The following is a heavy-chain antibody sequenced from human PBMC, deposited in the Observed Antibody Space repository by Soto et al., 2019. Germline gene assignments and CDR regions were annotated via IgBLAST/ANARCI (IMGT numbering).Heavy chain of an antibody. CDR3: AREEGYSSSWYPYYYYYGMDV. J-gene: IGHJ6*02. Sequence: QVQLVESGGGVVQPGRSLRLSCAASGFTFSSYAMHWVRQAPGKGLVWVAVISYDGSNKYYADSVKGRFTISRDNSKNTLYLQMNSLRAEDTAVYYCAREEGYSSSWYPYYYYYGMDVWGQGTTVTVSS. CDR2: ISYDGSNK. CDR1: GFTFSSYA. V-gene: IGHV3-30-3*01. D-gene: IGHD6-13*01.